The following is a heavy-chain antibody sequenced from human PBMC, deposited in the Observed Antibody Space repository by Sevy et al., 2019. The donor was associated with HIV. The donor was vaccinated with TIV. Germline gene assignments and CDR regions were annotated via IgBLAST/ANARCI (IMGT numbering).Heavy chain of an antibody. CDR2: ISTYNGKT. CDR1: GYTFSRSV. CDR3: ARGRGIAVAGGGYYSDY. J-gene: IGHJ4*02. D-gene: IGHD6-19*01. V-gene: IGHV1-18*04. Sequence: ASVKVSCKASGYTFSRSVITWVRQAPGQGLEWMGWISTYNGKTNYAQKFQDRVTMTTDTSTNTAYMELRSLRSDDTAISVWARGRGIAVAGGGYYSDYWGQGSLVTVSS.